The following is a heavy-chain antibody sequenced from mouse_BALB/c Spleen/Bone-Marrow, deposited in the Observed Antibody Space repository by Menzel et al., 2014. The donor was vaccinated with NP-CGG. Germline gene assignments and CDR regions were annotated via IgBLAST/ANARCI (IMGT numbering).Heavy chain of an antibody. CDR1: GFTFSSFG. CDR2: ISSGSSTI. CDR3: ARGLYYGYDPAWFAH. D-gene: IGHD2-2*01. V-gene: IGHV5-17*02. J-gene: IGHJ3*01. Sequence: EVQLVESGGGLVQPGGSRKLSCAASGFTFSSFGMHWVRQAPEKGLEWVAYISSGSSTIYYADTVKGRFTISRDNPKNTLFLQMTSLRSEDTAMYYCARGLYYGYDPAWFAHWGQGTLVTVSA.